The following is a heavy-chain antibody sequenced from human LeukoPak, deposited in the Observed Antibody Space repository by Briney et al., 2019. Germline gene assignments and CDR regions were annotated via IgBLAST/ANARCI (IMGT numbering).Heavy chain of an antibody. D-gene: IGHD2-2*02. Sequence: ASVKVSCKTSGYTFTNYGISWVRQAPGQGLEWMGWISTYDGNTDYLQKFQGRVTFTTDESTSTAYMELSSLRFEDTAVYYCARCSTSCYTGGLFDYWGQGTLVTVSS. CDR1: GYTFTNYG. CDR2: ISTYDGNT. V-gene: IGHV1-18*01. J-gene: IGHJ4*02. CDR3: ARCSTSCYTGGLFDY.